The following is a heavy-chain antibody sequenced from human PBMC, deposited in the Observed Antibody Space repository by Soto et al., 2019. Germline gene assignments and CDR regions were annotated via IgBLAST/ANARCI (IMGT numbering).Heavy chain of an antibody. D-gene: IGHD6-6*01. CDR1: GFSLSTSGVG. J-gene: IGHJ3*01. V-gene: IGHV2-5*01. CDR2: IYWSGDE. Sequence: QMTLKESGPTLVNPTQTLTLTCSFSGFSLSTSGVGVGWVRQPPGKALEWLALIYWSGDEHYRPSLKSRLTITKDTSKNQVVLIMTNMDPVDTATYYCARGLATLPVFAFDVWGQGTTVTVSS. CDR3: ARGLATLPVFAFDV.